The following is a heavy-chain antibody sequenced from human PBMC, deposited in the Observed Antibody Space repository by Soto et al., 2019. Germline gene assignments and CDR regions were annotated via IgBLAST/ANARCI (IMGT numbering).Heavy chain of an antibody. CDR2: IIPILGIA. CDR1: GGTFSSYT. CDR3: ASGRQWEDVGRRLN. J-gene: IGHJ4*02. D-gene: IGHD1-26*01. V-gene: IGHV1-69*02. Sequence: QVQLVQSGAEVKKPGSSVKVSCKASGGTFSSYTISWVRQAPGQGLEWMGRIIPILGIANYAQKFHGRVTITADKSTSTAYMELSSLRSEDTAVYYCASGRQWEDVGRRLNWGQGTLVTVSS.